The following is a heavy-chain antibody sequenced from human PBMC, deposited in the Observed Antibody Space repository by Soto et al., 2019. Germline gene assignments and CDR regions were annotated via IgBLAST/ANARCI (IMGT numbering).Heavy chain of an antibody. V-gene: IGHV4-34*01. CDR1: GGSFSGYY. D-gene: IGHD2-15*01. CDR2: INHSGST. Sequence: SETLSLTCAVYGGSFSGYYWSWIRQPPGKGLEWIGEINHSGSTNYNPSLKSRVTISVDTSKNQFSLKLSSVTAADTAVYYCARGSPVSGGSCHVIHYYYYGMDVWGQGTTVTVSS. CDR3: ARGSPVSGGSCHVIHYYYYGMDV. J-gene: IGHJ6*02.